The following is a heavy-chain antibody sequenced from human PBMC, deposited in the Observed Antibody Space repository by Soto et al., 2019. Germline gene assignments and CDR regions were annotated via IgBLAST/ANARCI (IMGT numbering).Heavy chain of an antibody. J-gene: IGHJ4*02. CDR2: IYYSGST. Sequence: QVQLQESGPGLVKPSETLSLTCTVSGGSISSYYWSWIRQPPGKGLEWIGCIYYSGSTNHNPSLKTRVTISVDTSKNPFSLKLSAVTAADTAVYYCARRYGACFDYWGQGTLVTVSS. D-gene: IGHD5-18*01. CDR1: GGSISSYY. CDR3: ARRYGACFDY. V-gene: IGHV4-59*08.